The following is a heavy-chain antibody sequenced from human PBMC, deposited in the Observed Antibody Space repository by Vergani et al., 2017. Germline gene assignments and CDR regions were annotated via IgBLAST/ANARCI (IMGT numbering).Heavy chain of an antibody. Sequence: QVQLVQSGAEVKKPGASVKVSCKASGYTFTGYYMHWVRQAPGQGLEWMGWINPNSGRTNYAQKFQGWVTMTRDTSISTAYMELSRLRSDDTAVYYCARDAGSGLDAFDIWGQGTMVTVSS. CDR2: INPNSGRT. J-gene: IGHJ3*02. CDR3: ARDAGSGLDAFDI. CDR1: GYTFTGYY. V-gene: IGHV1-2*04. D-gene: IGHD2-15*01.